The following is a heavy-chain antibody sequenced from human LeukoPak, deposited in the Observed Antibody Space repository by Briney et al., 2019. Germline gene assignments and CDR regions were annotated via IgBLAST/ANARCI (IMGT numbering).Heavy chain of an antibody. J-gene: IGHJ4*02. D-gene: IGHD1-26*01. CDR3: AKDRMGATAPKAYFDY. Sequence: GGSLRLSCAASGFTFSSYSMNWVRQAPGKGLEWVAVISYEGSTKYYADSVKGRFTISRDNSRNTVYLQMNSLRAEDTAVYYCAKDRMGATAPKAYFDYWGQGTLVTVSS. CDR1: GFTFSSYS. CDR2: ISYEGSTK. V-gene: IGHV3-30*18.